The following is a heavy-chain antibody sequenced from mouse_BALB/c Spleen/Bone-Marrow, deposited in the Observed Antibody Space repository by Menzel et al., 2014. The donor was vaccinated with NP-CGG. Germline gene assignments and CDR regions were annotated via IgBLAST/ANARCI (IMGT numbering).Heavy chain of an antibody. V-gene: IGHV1-14*01. Sequence: EVQLQQPGPELVKPGASVKMSCKASGYTFTSYVMHWVKQKPGQGLEWIGYINPYNDGTKYNEKFKGKATLTSDKSSSTAYMELSSLTSEDSAVYYCARWRYPYAMDYWGQGTSVTVSS. CDR2: INPYNDGT. D-gene: IGHD5-1-1*01. CDR1: GYTFTSYV. CDR3: ARWRYPYAMDY. J-gene: IGHJ4*01.